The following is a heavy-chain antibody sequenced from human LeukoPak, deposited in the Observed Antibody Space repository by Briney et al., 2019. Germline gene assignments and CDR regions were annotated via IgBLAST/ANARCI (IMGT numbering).Heavy chain of an antibody. CDR1: GGTFSSYA. Sequence: GASVKVSCKASGGTFSSYAISWVRQAPGQGLEWMGGIIPIFGTANYAQKFQGRVTITADESTSTAYMELSSLRSEDTAVYYCAPGTFNSGWYNDYWGQGTLVTASS. CDR3: APGTFNSGWYNDY. CDR2: IIPIFGTA. V-gene: IGHV1-69*13. J-gene: IGHJ4*02. D-gene: IGHD6-19*01.